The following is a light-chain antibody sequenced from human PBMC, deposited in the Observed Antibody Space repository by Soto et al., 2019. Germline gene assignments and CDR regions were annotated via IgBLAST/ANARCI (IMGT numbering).Light chain of an antibody. V-gene: IGLV1-44*01. CDR3: AAWDDSLGAYV. CDR1: NSNIGTNT. CDR2: TNN. J-gene: IGLJ1*01. Sequence: QSLLTQPPSASATPGQRVTISCSGSNSNIGTNTVNWYQQLPGTAPRLLIYTNNQRPSGVPQRFSGSKTGTSASLAIGGLQSEDGPDYYCAAWDDSLGAYVFGTGTKLTVL.